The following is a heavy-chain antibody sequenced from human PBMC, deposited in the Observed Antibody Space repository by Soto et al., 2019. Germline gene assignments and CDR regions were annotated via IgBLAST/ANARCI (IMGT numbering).Heavy chain of an antibody. CDR3: AKDRHYPRDYFHY. CDR1: GGIFTRYD. J-gene: IGHJ4*02. D-gene: IGHD3-10*01. CDR2: IIPIFGTA. Sequence: QVQLVQSGAEVKKPGSSVKVSCKASGGIFTRYDIRWVRQAPGQGLEWMGAIIPIFGTANYAQKFQGRVTITADASTSTAYMELSSLRSEDMAIYYCAKDRHYPRDYFHYWGQGTLVTVSS. V-gene: IGHV1-69*01.